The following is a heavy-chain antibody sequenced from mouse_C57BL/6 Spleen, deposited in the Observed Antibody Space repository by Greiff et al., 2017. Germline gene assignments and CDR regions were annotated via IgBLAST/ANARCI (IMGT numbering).Heavy chain of an antibody. V-gene: IGHV1-82*01. CDR2: FYPGDGDT. CDR1: GYAFSSSW. Sequence: QVQLKESGPELVKPGASVKISCKASGYAFSSSWMNWVKQRPGKGLEWIGRFYPGDGDTNYNGKFKGKATLTADKSSSTAYMQLSSLTSEDSAVYFCAREGDGYYFVAYWGQGTLVTVSA. CDR3: AREGDGYYFVAY. D-gene: IGHD2-3*01. J-gene: IGHJ3*01.